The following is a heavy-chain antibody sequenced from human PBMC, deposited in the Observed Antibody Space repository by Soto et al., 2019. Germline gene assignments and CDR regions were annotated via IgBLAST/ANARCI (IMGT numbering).Heavy chain of an antibody. J-gene: IGHJ4*02. CDR1: GGSFSGYY. CDR3: AREPRRTAAAGSTALDY. V-gene: IGHV4-34*01. D-gene: IGHD6-13*01. Sequence: SETLSLTCAVYGGSFSGYYWSWIRQPPGKGLEWIGEINHSGSTNYNPSLKSRVTISVDTSKNQFSLKLSSVTAADTAVYYCAREPRRTAAAGSTALDYWGQGTLVTVSS. CDR2: INHSGST.